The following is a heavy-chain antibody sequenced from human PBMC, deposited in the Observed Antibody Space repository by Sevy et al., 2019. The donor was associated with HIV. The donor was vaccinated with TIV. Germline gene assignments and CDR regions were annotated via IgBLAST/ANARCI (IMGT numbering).Heavy chain of an antibody. CDR2: IKGDGSDK. V-gene: IGHV3-7*01. CDR3: AHETFGRFES. CDR1: GFSLSANW. Sequence: GGSLILSCAASGFSLSANWMNWVRQAPGKGLEWVANIKGDGSDKHYVDSVEGRFTISRDNAKNVLYLQMNSLRVEDTAVYYCAHETFGRFESWGQGTLVTVSS. D-gene: IGHD3-16*01. J-gene: IGHJ4*02.